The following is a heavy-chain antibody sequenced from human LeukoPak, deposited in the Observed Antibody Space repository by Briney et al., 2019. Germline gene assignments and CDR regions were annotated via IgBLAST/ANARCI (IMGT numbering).Heavy chain of an antibody. J-gene: IGHJ3*02. D-gene: IGHD2-21*02. CDR3: ARDRGVTNDVGAFDI. Sequence: SETLSLTCTVSGGSMSSYYWSWIRQPAGKGLEWIGRIYTSGSTNYNPSPKSRVTMSVDTSKNQFSLKLSSVTAADTAVYYCARDRGVTNDVGAFDIWGQGTMVTVSS. CDR1: GGSMSSYY. V-gene: IGHV4-4*07. CDR2: IYTSGST.